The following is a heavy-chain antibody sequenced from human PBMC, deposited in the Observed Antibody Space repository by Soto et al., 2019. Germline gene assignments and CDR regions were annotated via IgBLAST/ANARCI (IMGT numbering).Heavy chain of an antibody. CDR1: GFTFSSYE. D-gene: IGHD1-26*01. V-gene: IGHV3-48*03. Sequence: EVQLVESVGGLVQPGGSLRLSCAASGFTFSSYEMNWVRQAPGKGLEWVSYISSSGSTIYYADSVKGRFTISRDNAKNPLYLQTNSLRAEDTAVYYCARHYSGSPGHFDYWGQGTLVTVSS. CDR2: ISSSGSTI. CDR3: ARHYSGSPGHFDY. J-gene: IGHJ4*02.